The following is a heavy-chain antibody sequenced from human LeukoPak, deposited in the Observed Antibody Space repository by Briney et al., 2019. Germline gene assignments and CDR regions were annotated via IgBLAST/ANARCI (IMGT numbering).Heavy chain of an antibody. J-gene: IGHJ4*02. CDR1: GYTFTGYY. V-gene: IGHV1-2*02. Sequence: GASVKVSCKASGYTFTGYYMHWVRQAPGQGLEWMGWINPNSGGTNYAQNFQGRVTMTRDMSISTAYMELSRLKSDDTAVYYCARSLRYYYDSSGYHSEYDYWGQGTLVTVSS. CDR3: ARSLRYYYDSSGYHSEYDY. CDR2: INPNSGGT. D-gene: IGHD3-22*01.